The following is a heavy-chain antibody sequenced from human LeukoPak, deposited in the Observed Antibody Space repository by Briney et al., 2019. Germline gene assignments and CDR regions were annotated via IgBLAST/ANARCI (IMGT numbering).Heavy chain of an antibody. V-gene: IGHV3-9*01. CDR1: GFTFDDYA. CDR2: ISWNSGSI. J-gene: IGHJ6*02. D-gene: IGHD6-13*01. Sequence: GGSLRLSCAASGFTFDDYAMHWVRQAPGKGLEWVSGISWNSGSIGYADSVKGRFTISRDNAKNSLYLQMNSLRVEGTALYYCAKEAYSSSLDYYYGMDVWGQGITVTVSS. CDR3: AKEAYSSSLDYYYGMDV.